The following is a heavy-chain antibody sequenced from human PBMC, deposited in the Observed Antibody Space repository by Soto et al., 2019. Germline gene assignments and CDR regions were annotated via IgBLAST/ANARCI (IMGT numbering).Heavy chain of an antibody. CDR2: IHHTGST. CDR1: GAYISSTNW. CDR3: ARRLAAAGKGVDY. J-gene: IGHJ4*02. D-gene: IGHD6-13*01. Sequence: QVQLQESGPGLVKPSGTLSLTCAVSGAYISSTNWWNWVRQPPGKGLEWIGEIHHTGSTTFNPSLESRVTISVDKSKNQFSLKLNSVTAADTAVYYCARRLAAAGKGVDYWGQGTLVTVSS. V-gene: IGHV4-4*02.